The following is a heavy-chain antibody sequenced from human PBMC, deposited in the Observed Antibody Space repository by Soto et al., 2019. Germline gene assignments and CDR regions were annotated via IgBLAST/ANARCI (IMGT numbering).Heavy chain of an antibody. CDR1: GGTFSSYT. V-gene: IGHV1-69*02. D-gene: IGHD5-12*01. Sequence: SVKVSCKASGGTFSSYTISWVRQAPGQGLEWMGRIIPILGIANYAQKFQGRVTITADKSTSTAYMELSSLRSEDTAVYYCASYRVATITDYYYYYMXVWGKGTTVXVSS. CDR3: ASYRVATITDYYYYYMXV. J-gene: IGHJ6*03. CDR2: IIPILGIA.